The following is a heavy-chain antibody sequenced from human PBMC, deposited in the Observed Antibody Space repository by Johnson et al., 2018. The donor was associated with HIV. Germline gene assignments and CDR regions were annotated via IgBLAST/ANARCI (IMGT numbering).Heavy chain of an antibody. CDR1: GFTFSRYW. Sequence: VQLVESGGGLIQPGGSLRLSCAASGFTFSRYWMHWVRQAPGKGLEWVSGISWNSGSIGYADSVKGRFTISRDSSKNTLYLQMNSLRAEDTARYYCARGSRYTYYNDDALLLHAFEIWGQGTMVTVSS. D-gene: IGHD3-22*01. V-gene: IGHV3-74*02. CDR3: ARGSRYTYYNDDALLLHAFEI. J-gene: IGHJ3*02. CDR2: ISWNSGSI.